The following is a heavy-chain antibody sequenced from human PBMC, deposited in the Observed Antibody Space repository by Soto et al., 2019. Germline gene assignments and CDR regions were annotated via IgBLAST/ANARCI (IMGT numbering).Heavy chain of an antibody. CDR2: LRDSGGNI. Sequence: EVQLLESGGGLVQPGGSLRLSCTASGFTFSSHAMPWFRQPPGKGLEWVSGLRDSGGNIYYADSVKGRFTISRDNSMNTLYLQMKSLRAEDTAVYYCAKVSSSWYAGFFDLWGQGTLVTVSS. CDR3: AKVSSSWYAGFFDL. CDR1: GFTFSSHA. V-gene: IGHV3-23*01. D-gene: IGHD6-13*01. J-gene: IGHJ4*02.